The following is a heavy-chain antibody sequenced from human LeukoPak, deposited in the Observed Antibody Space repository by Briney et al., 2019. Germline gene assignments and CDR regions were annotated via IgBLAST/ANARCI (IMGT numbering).Heavy chain of an antibody. D-gene: IGHD5-24*01. CDR1: GFTFSAYG. Sequence: GGSLRLSCAVSGFTFSAYGMHWVRQAPGKGLGWVAVISYDGSYQAYADSVKGRFTVSRDSSKNTLYLQLNSLRPEDTGLYYCARERRRDGYNYKDYWGQGTQVSVSS. V-gene: IGHV3-30*04. CDR2: ISYDGSYQ. J-gene: IGHJ4*02. CDR3: ARERRRDGYNYKDY.